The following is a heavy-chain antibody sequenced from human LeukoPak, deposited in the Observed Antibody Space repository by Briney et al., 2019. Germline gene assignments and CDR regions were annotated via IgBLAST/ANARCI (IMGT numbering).Heavy chain of an antibody. CDR2: IWDDGSNK. Sequence: GGSLRLSCAASGFTFSGYGMHWVRQAPGKGLEWVAVIWDDGSNKYYADSVKGRFTISRDNSKNTLYLQMNSLRAEDTAVYYCARRGGRSSWHEGYFDYWGQGTLVTVSS. J-gene: IGHJ4*02. V-gene: IGHV3-33*01. CDR1: GFTFSGYG. D-gene: IGHD6-13*01. CDR3: ARRGGRSSWHEGYFDY.